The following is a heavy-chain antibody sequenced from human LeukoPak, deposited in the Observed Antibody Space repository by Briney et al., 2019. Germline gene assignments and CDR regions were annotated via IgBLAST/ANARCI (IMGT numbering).Heavy chain of an antibody. J-gene: IGHJ4*02. V-gene: IGHV3-7*01. CDR1: GFTLSSYW. CDR2: IKQDGSEK. Sequence: PGGSLRLSCAASGFTLSSYWMSWVRQAPGKGLEWVANIKQDGSEKYYVDSVKGRFTISRDNAKNSLYLQMNSLRAEDTAVYYCARVTRGGTFYFDYWGQGTLVTVSS. CDR3: ARVTRGGTFYFDY. D-gene: IGHD3-16*01.